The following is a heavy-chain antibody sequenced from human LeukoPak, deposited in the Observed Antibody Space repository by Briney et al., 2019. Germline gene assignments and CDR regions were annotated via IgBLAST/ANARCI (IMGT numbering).Heavy chain of an antibody. V-gene: IGHV1-2*02. J-gene: IGHJ4*02. CDR1: GYTFTVYY. CDR3: ARYYDSSGYPFDY. Sequence: ASVTVSCTASGYTFTVYYMHWVRQAPGQGLELMGWINANSGGTNYAQKFQGRVTMTRDTSISTAYMELSRLRSDDTAVYYCARYYDSSGYPFDYWGQGTLVTVSS. CDR2: INANSGGT. D-gene: IGHD3-22*01.